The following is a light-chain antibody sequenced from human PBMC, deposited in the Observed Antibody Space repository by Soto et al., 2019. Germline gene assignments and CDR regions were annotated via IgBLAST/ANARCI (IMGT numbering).Light chain of an antibody. CDR2: DVS. J-gene: IGLJ3*02. CDR1: SSDVGGYNY. V-gene: IGLV2-14*01. Sequence: VLTQPASVSGSPGQSITISCTGTSSDVGGYNYVSWYQQHPGKAPKLMIYDVSNRPSGVSNRFSGSKYGNTASLTISGLQAEDEADYYCSSYTSSSTLGVFGGGTKVTVL. CDR3: SSYTSSSTLGV.